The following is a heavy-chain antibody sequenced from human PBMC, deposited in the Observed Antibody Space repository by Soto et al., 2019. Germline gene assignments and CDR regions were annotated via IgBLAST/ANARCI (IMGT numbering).Heavy chain of an antibody. J-gene: IGHJ3*02. CDR1: GGSISSGDYY. CDR3: ARSPGGGVVVVVATTWVYDTFDI. V-gene: IGHV4-30-4*01. CDR2: IYYSGST. D-gene: IGHD2-15*01. Sequence: SETLSLTCTVSGGSISSGDYYWSWIRQPPGKGLEWIGYIYYSGSTYYNPSLKSRVTISVDTSKNQFSLKLSSVTAADTAVYYCARSPGGGVVVVVATTWVYDTFDIWGQGTMVTVSS.